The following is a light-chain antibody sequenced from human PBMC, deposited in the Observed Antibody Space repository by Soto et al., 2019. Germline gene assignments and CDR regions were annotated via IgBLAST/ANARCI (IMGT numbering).Light chain of an antibody. CDR2: DAS. V-gene: IGKV1-33*01. CDR1: QDIRKY. J-gene: IGKJ1*01. CDR3: QQYDNLPWT. Sequence: DIQMTQSPSSLSASVGDRVTITCQASQDIRKYLNWYQQKPGKAPKLLIYDASNLETGVPSRFSGSGSGTDFTFTISSPQPEDIATYYCQQYDNLPWTFGQGTKVEIK.